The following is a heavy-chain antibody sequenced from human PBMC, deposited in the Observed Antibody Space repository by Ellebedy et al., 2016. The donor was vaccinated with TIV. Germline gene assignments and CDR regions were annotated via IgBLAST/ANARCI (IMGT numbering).Heavy chain of an antibody. J-gene: IGHJ4*02. V-gene: IGHV1-18*01. CDR2: IIPYNGNT. D-gene: IGHD5-12*01. CDR3: ARELSGFSGYGDY. CDR1: GYDFTTYG. Sequence: AASVKVSCKASGYDFTTYGISWVRQAPGQGLEWMGWIIPYNGNTNYAQNLQGRVTMTTDTSTSTVYMELRSLRSDDTAVYYCARELSGFSGYGDYWGQGTLVTVSS.